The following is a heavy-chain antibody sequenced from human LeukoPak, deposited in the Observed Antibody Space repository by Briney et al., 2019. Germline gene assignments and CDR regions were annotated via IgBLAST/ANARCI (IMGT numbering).Heavy chain of an antibody. CDR2: ISWDGGST. Sequence: PGGSLRLSCAASGFTFDDYALHWVRQAPGKGLEWVSLISWDGGSTYYADSVKGRFTISRDNSKNSLYLQMNSLRAEDTALYYCAKALLRGLGELGYMDVWGKGTTVTASS. CDR1: GFTFDDYA. J-gene: IGHJ6*03. D-gene: IGHD3-10*01. CDR3: AKALLRGLGELGYMDV. V-gene: IGHV3-43D*03.